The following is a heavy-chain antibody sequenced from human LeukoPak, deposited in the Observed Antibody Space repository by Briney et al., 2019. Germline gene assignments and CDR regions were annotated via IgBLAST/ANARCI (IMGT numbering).Heavy chain of an antibody. CDR3: ARVYLGGIPDGFDF. CDR2: IDCGGST. CDR1: GDSITSSSNY. D-gene: IGHD4-23*01. Sequence: PSETLSLTCTVSGDSITSSSNYWGWISQPPGKELEWIGSIDCGGSTYYDQSLNSRVTISVDTSKNQVSLKLSSVTAADTAVYYCARVYLGGIPDGFDFWGQGTMVAVSS. J-gene: IGHJ3*01. V-gene: IGHV4-39*07.